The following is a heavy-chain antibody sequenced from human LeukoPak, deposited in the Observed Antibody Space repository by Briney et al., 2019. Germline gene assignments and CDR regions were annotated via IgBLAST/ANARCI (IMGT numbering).Heavy chain of an antibody. D-gene: IGHD1-26*01. V-gene: IGHV3-30-3*01. CDR2: ISYDGGNK. J-gene: IGHJ4*02. Sequence: GRSLRLSCAASGFTLSTYDMHWVRQAPGKGLEWVALISYDGGNKYYADSVKGRFTISRDNSKNTLYLQMNSLRAEDTAAYYCAREVQILGAPSWSYFVYWGQGTLVTVSS. CDR1: GFTLSTYD. CDR3: AREVQILGAPSWSYFVY.